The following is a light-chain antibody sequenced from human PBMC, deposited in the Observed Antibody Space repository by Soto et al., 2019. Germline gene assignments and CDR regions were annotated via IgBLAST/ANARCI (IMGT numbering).Light chain of an antibody. V-gene: IGKV1-5*03. J-gene: IGKJ1*01. CDR3: QQYNSFTRT. Sequence: DIQMTQSPSTLSASVGDRVTITCRASQSISSWLAWYQQKPGKAPKLLISNASNLESGVPSRFSVSGSGTEFTLTISSLQPDDLATYYCQQYNSFTRTFGQGTKVEIK. CDR2: NAS. CDR1: QSISSW.